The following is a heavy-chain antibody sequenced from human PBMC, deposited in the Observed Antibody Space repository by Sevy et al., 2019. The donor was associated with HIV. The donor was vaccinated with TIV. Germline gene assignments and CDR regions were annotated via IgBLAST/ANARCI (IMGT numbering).Heavy chain of an antibody. Sequence: GGSLRLSCAASGFTFSSYSMNWVRQAPGKGLEWVSSISSSSSYIYYADSVKGRFIISRDNAKNSLYLQMNSLRAEDTAVYYCASHTGASGKFDYWGQGTLVTVSS. J-gene: IGHJ4*02. V-gene: IGHV3-21*01. CDR1: GFTFSSYS. CDR3: ASHTGASGKFDY. CDR2: ISSSSSYI. D-gene: IGHD6-13*01.